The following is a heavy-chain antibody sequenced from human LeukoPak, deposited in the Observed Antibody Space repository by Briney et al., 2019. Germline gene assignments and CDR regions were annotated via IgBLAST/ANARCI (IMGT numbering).Heavy chain of an antibody. D-gene: IGHD6-6*01. V-gene: IGHV4-34*01. CDR1: GGSFSGYY. J-gene: IGHJ6*02. CDR2: INHSGST. CDR3: AIAARRRTYYYYGMDV. Sequence: SETLSLTCAVYGGSFSGYYWSWIRQPPGKGLEWIGEINHSGSTNYNPSLKSRVTISVDTSKNQFSLKLSSVTAADTAAYYCAIAARRRTYYYYGMDVWGQGTTVTVSS.